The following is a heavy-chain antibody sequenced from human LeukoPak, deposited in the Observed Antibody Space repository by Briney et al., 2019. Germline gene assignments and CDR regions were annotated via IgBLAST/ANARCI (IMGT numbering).Heavy chain of an antibody. J-gene: IGHJ6*04. CDR3: ATHRFNPNDYGVTGADV. D-gene: IGHD4-17*01. CDR1: GFTFSSFE. CDR2: IDTSGRTI. V-gene: IGHV3-48*03. Sequence: GGSLRLSCVASGFTFSSFEMNWVRQAPGKGLEWLSYIDTSGRTIYYADSVRGRFTMSRDNAKNSLYLQMNSLRAEDTAVYYCATHRFNPNDYGVTGADVWGKGTTITISS.